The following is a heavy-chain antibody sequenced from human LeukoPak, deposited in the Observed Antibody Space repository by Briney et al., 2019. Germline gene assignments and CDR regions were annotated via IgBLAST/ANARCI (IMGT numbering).Heavy chain of an antibody. J-gene: IGHJ4*02. Sequence: GRSLRLSCAASGFTFSSYGMHWVRQAPGKGLEWVSAIGGYGTTTYYGDSVRGRFTISRDNSRNTMYLYMSSLRAEDTAVYFCAKIRLEESATGYWGQGTPVTVSS. V-gene: IGHV3-23*01. CDR2: IGGYGTTT. CDR1: GFTFSSYG. CDR3: AKIRLEESATGY. D-gene: IGHD2-15*01.